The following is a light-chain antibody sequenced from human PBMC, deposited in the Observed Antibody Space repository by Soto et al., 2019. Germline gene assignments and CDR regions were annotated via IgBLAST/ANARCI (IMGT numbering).Light chain of an antibody. CDR3: CSYAAGSTLFV. CDR1: SSDVGSYNL. Sequence: QSALTQPASVSGSPGQSLTISCTGTSSDVGSYNLVSWFQQHQGKAPKLMIYEGNKRPSGVSNRFSGSKSGNTASLTISGLQGEDEADYYCCSYAAGSTLFVFGTGTKLTVL. J-gene: IGLJ1*01. V-gene: IGLV2-23*01. CDR2: EGN.